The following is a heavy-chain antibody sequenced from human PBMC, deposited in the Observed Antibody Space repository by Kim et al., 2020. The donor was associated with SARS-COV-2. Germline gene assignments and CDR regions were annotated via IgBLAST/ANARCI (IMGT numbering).Heavy chain of an antibody. CDR3: ARERRVKTYYFDSSGYYMGYYFDY. Sequence: SETLSLTCTVSGYSISSGYYWGWIRQPPGKGLEWIGRIYHNVSTYYNPSLKSRVTISVDTSRNQISLRLSSVTAADTAVYYCARERRVKTYYFDSSGYYMGYYFDYWGQGTLVTVSS. D-gene: IGHD3-22*01. J-gene: IGHJ4*02. CDR1: GYSISSGYY. V-gene: IGHV4-38-2*02. CDR2: IYHNVST.